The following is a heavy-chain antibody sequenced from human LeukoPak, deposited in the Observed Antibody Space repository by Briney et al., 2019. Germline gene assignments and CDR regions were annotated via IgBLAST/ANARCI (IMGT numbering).Heavy chain of an antibody. J-gene: IGHJ3*02. D-gene: IGHD5-12*01. V-gene: IGHV3-30-3*01. CDR2: ISYDGSNK. CDR1: GFTFSSYA. CDR3: ARDRDSCAYVDAFDI. Sequence: PGGSLRLSCAASGFTFSSYAMHWVGQAPGKGLEGGAVISYDGSNKYHAASVKGRFTISRANYKNTLDLQISSLRADDTAVHCGARDRDSCAYVDAFDICDQRTMVTASS.